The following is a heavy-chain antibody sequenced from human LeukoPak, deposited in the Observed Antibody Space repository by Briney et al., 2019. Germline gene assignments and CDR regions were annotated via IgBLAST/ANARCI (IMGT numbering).Heavy chain of an antibody. J-gene: IGHJ4*02. CDR2: MNIDGSER. CDR3: ARDPVEWELLLDY. V-gene: IGHV3-7*01. D-gene: IGHD1-26*01. Sequence: GGSLRLSRAASGFSFSNYWMGWVRQAPGKRPEWVANMNIDGSERYYADSVKGRFTISRDNARNSVFLQMSGLRVEDTAVYYCARDPVEWELLLDYWGQGTLVTVSS. CDR1: GFSFSNYW.